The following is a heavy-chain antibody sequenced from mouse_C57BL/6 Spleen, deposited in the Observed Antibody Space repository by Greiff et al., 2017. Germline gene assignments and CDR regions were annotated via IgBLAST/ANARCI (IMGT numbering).Heavy chain of an antibody. D-gene: IGHD2-4*01. CDR3: TRGGLYDYNWYFDV. CDR2: IYPGNSDT. V-gene: IGHV1-5*01. Sequence: EVQLQQSGTVLARPGASVKMSCKTSGYTFTSYWMHWVKQRPGQGLEWIGAIYPGNSDTSYNQKFKGKAKLTAVTSASTAYMELSSLTNEDSAVYYCTRGGLYDYNWYFDVWGTGTTVTVSS. CDR1: GYTFTSYW. J-gene: IGHJ1*03.